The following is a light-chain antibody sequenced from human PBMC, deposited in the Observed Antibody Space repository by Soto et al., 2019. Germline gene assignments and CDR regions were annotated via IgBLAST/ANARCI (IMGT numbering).Light chain of an antibody. Sequence: EIVMTQSPPTLSVSPGERVTLSCRVSQSVGGNVAWYQQRPGQAPRLLISGASTRASGVPARISGSGYGTEFTLTISSLLAEDIGVYYWQQYYNWPPLTFGGGTKVEIK. CDR3: QQYYNWPPLT. CDR2: GAS. V-gene: IGKV3-15*01. J-gene: IGKJ4*01. CDR1: QSVGGN.